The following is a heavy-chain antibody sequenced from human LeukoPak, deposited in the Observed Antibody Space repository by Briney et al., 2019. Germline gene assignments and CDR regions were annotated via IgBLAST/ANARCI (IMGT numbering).Heavy chain of an antibody. CDR1: GFTFSTYA. V-gene: IGHV3-23*01. CDR3: ARDRGGWSYYGSGNIFDY. Sequence: GGSLRLSCAASGFTFSTYAMSWVRQAPGKGLEWVSSISASGVSTYYADSVKGRFTLSRDNSKNTLYLQMNSLRAEDTAVYYCARDRGGWSYYGSGNIFDYWGQGTLVTVSS. CDR2: ISASGVST. J-gene: IGHJ4*02. D-gene: IGHD3-10*01.